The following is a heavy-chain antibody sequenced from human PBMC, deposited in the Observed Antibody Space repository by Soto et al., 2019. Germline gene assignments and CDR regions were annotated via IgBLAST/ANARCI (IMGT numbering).Heavy chain of an antibody. J-gene: IGHJ4*02. D-gene: IGHD6-6*01. V-gene: IGHV3-30-3*01. CDR2: ISYDGSNK. CDR3: AKDLAPSIYSSSKNY. Sequence: GGSLRLSCAASGFTFSSYAMHWVRQAPGKGLEWVAVISYDGSNKYYADSVKGRFTISRDNSKNTLYLQMNSLRAEDTAVYYCAKDLAPSIYSSSKNYWGQGTLVTVSS. CDR1: GFTFSSYA.